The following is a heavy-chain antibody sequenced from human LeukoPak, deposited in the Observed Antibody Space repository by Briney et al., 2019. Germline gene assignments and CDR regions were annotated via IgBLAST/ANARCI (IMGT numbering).Heavy chain of an antibody. J-gene: IGHJ4*02. Sequence: GGSLRLSCAVSGFTFDDYAMHWVRQAPGKGLEWVSLIGGDGGSTYYADSVKGRFTISRDNSKNSLFLQMKSLRTDDTALYYCVKEPHYYDRSGYFWGQGILVTVP. CDR2: IGGDGGST. V-gene: IGHV3-43*02. D-gene: IGHD3-22*01. CDR1: GFTFDDYA. CDR3: VKEPHYYDRSGYF.